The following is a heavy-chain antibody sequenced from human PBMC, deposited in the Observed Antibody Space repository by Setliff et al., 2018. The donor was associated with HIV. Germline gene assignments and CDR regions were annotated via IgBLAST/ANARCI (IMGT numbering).Heavy chain of an antibody. CDR3: AGENVDIVATTKAIDF. Sequence: GGSLRLSCAASGFTFSTYDMHWVRQATGKGLEWVSGIGTVGDTYYPGSVKGRFTISRDNAEKSLYLQMNSLRAEDTAVYYCAGENVDIVATTKAIDFWGQGTLVTVSS. V-gene: IGHV3-13*01. D-gene: IGHD5-12*01. J-gene: IGHJ4*02. CDR1: GFTFSTYD. CDR2: IGTVGDT.